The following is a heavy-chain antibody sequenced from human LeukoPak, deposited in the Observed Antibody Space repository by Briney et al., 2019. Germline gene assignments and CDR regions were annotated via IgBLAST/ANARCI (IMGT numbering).Heavy chain of an antibody. CDR3: AREVSEGFDF. V-gene: IGHV3-21*01. D-gene: IGHD3-22*01. CDR1: GFTFIGYS. CDR2: FGTRSTSI. J-gene: IGHJ4*02. Sequence: GSLRLSCTASGFTFIGYSMNWIRQAPGKGLEWVSSFGTRSTSIYHAGSVKGRFATSRDNAKNSLYLQMNSLRAEDTALYYCAREVSEGFDFWGQGTLVTVSS.